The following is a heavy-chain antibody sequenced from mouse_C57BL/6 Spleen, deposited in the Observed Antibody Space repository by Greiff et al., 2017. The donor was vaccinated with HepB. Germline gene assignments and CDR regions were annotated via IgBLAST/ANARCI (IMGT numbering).Heavy chain of an antibody. V-gene: IGHV1-15*01. D-gene: IGHD2-2*01. Sequence: QVQLQQSGAELVRPGASVTLSCKASGYTFTDYEMHWVKQTPVHGLEWIGAIDPETGGTAYNQKFKGKAILTADKSSSTAYMELRSLTSEDSAVYYCTRWLPHWYFDVWGTGTTVTVSS. CDR1: GYTFTDYE. J-gene: IGHJ1*03. CDR3: TRWLPHWYFDV. CDR2: IDPETGGT.